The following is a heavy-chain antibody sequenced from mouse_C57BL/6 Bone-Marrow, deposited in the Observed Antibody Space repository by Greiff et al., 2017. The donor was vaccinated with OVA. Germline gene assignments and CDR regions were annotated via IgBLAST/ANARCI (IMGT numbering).Heavy chain of an antibody. D-gene: IGHD1-1*01. CDR3: ARDCTTVVAHWYFDV. CDR1: GFTFSSYA. J-gene: IGHJ1*03. CDR2: ISAGGSYT. V-gene: IGHV5-4*01. Sequence: EVQGVESGGGLVKPGGSLKLSCAASGFTFSSYAMSWVRQTPEKRLEWVATISAGGSYTYYPDNVKGRFTISRDNAKNNLYLQLSHLKSEDTAMYYCARDCTTVVAHWYFDVWGTGTTVTVSS.